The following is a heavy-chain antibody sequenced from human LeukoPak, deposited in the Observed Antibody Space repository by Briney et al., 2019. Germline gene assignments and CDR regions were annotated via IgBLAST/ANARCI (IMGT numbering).Heavy chain of an antibody. CDR3: ARSDVAAIHY. V-gene: IGHV3-53*01. D-gene: IGHD5-24*01. Sequence: GGSLRLSCAASGFTFSSYAMSWVRQAPGKGLEWVSVLYSGGTTYYADSVQGRFTISRDNSKNTLYLQMNSLRAEDTAVYYCARSDVAAIHYWGQGTLVTVSS. CDR2: LYSGGTT. J-gene: IGHJ4*02. CDR1: GFTFSSYA.